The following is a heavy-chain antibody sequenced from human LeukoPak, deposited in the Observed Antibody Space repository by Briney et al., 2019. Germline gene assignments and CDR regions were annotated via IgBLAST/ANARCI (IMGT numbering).Heavy chain of an antibody. J-gene: IGHJ4*02. Sequence: GGSLRLSCAASGFTFSSYDMSWVRQAPGKGLEWVSVIYSGGSTYYADSVKGRFTISRHNSKNTLYLQMNSLRAEDTAVYYCARVRYGDYVYYFDYWGQGTLVTVSS. D-gene: IGHD4-17*01. CDR1: GFTFSSYD. CDR3: ARVRYGDYVYYFDY. V-gene: IGHV3-53*04. CDR2: IYSGGST.